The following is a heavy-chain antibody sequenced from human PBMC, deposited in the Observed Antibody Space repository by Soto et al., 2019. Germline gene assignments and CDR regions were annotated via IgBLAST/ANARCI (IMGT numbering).Heavy chain of an antibody. CDR3: TNLPRAGFYH. J-gene: IGHJ1*01. CDR2: ITGSGGST. Sequence: GSLRLSCAASGFTFSSYAMSWVRQAPGKGLEWVSGITGSGGSTYYADSVKGRFTISRDNSKNTLYLQMNSLRAEDTALYYCTNLPRAGFYHCGQGTLVTVSA. CDR1: GFTFSSYA. V-gene: IGHV3-23*01. D-gene: IGHD3-22*01.